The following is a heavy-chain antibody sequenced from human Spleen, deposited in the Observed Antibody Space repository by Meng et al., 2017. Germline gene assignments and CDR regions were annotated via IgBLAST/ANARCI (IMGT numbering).Heavy chain of an antibody. CDR2: ISYDGSNK. CDR3: AKDLRFDY. V-gene: IGHV3-30*07. D-gene: IGHD4-17*01. J-gene: IGHJ4*02. CDR1: GFTFSTYA. Sequence: GESLKISCAASGFTFSTYAIHWVRQAPGKGLEWVAVISYDGSNKYYADSVKGRFTISRDNSKNTLNLQMNSLRAEDTAVYYCAKDLRFDYWGQGTLVTVSS.